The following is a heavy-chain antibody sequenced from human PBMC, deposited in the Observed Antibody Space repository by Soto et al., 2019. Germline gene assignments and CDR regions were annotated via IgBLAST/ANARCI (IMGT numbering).Heavy chain of an antibody. CDR1: GGSVRSGNHF. J-gene: IGHJ6*02. V-gene: IGHV4-61*01. CDR3: ARGGEPLGYYGLDV. D-gene: IGHD3-10*01. CDR2: MYYTGVT. Sequence: PSETLSHTCSVSGGSVRSGNHFWNWIRQPPGRRLEWLGYMYYTGVTNYNPSLKSRVSMSVDTSKNQFSLKLTSLTAADTAVYYCARGGEPLGYYGLDVWGQGITVTVSS.